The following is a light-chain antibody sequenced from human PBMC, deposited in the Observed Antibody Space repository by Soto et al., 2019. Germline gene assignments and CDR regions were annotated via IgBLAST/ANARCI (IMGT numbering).Light chain of an antibody. J-gene: IGLJ1*01. V-gene: IGLV1-44*01. CDR2: NNN. CDR3: AAWDDSLNGYV. Sequence: QSALTQPPSASGTPGQRVTISCSGGSSNIGTNAVNCYQQLPGTAPKLLIYNNNQRPSGVPARFSGSKSGTSASLAISGLQSADEADYYCAAWDDSLNGYVFGTGTKLTVL. CDR1: SSNIGTNA.